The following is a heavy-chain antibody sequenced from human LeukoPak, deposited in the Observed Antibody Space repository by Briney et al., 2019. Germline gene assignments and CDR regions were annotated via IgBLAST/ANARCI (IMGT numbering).Heavy chain of an antibody. CDR3: VSGRWSGYYFDY. Sequence: SETLSLTCTVSGGSISSYYWSWIRQSPGKGLEWIGYINYSGTTNYNPSLKSRATMSVDTSKKQFSLRLISVTAADTAVYYCVSGRWSGYYFDYWGQGTLVTVSS. D-gene: IGHD3-3*01. CDR1: GGSISSYY. V-gene: IGHV4-59*01. CDR2: INYSGTT. J-gene: IGHJ4*02.